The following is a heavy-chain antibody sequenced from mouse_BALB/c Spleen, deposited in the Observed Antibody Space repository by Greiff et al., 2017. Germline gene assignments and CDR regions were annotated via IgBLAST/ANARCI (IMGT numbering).Heavy chain of an antibody. Sequence: VKLMESGAELVRPGTSVKVSCKASGYAFTNYLIEWVKQRPGQGLEWIGVINPGSGGTNYNEKFKGKATLTADKSSSTAYMQLSSLTSDDSAVYFCARGGYYGSSHYWGQGTTLTVSS. CDR2: INPGSGGT. J-gene: IGHJ2*01. CDR3: ARGGYYGSSHY. D-gene: IGHD1-1*01. V-gene: IGHV1-54*01. CDR1: GYAFTNYL.